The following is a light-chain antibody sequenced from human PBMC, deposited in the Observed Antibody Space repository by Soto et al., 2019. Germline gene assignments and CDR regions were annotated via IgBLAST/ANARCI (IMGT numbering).Light chain of an antibody. Sequence: VMTQSPATLCVAPGERVTFSCRASQSVSSNLAWYQQKPGQAPRLLIYGASTRATGIPARFSGSGSGTEFTLTISSLQSEDFAVYYCQQYNNWPPWTFGQGTKVDIK. CDR2: GAS. J-gene: IGKJ1*01. CDR3: QQYNNWPPWT. V-gene: IGKV3-15*01. CDR1: QSVSSN.